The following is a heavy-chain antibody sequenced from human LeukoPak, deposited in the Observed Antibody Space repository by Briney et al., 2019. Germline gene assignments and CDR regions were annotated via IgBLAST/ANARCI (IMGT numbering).Heavy chain of an antibody. D-gene: IGHD4-17*01. J-gene: IGHJ4*02. CDR3: ARVDYGDFTYFDY. CDR1: GYSISSGYY. Sequence: PSETLSLTCTVSGYSISSGYYWGWIRQPPGKGLEWIGSIYHSGSTYYNPSLKSRVTISVDTSKNQFSLKLSSVTAADTAVYYCARVDYGDFTYFDYWGQGTLVTVSS. V-gene: IGHV4-38-2*02. CDR2: IYHSGST.